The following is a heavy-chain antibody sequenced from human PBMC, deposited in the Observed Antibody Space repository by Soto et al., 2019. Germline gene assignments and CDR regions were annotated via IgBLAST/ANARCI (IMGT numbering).Heavy chain of an antibody. CDR2: ISYDGSNK. J-gene: IGHJ6*02. CDR3: ARLYDFWSGSSTYYYYGMDV. Sequence: GGSLRLSCAASGFTFSSYAMHWVRQAPGKGLEWVAVISYDGSNKYYADSVKGRFTISRDNSKNTLYLQMNSLRAEDTAVYYCARLYDFWSGSSTYYYYGMDVWGQGTTVTVSS. CDR1: GFTFSSYA. V-gene: IGHV3-30-3*01. D-gene: IGHD3-3*01.